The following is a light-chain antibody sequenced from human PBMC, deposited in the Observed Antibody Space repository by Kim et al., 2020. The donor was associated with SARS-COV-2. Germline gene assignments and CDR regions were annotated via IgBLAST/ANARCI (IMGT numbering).Light chain of an antibody. CDR3: QQDGSSPLP. J-gene: IGKJ4*01. CDR2: GAS. V-gene: IGKV3-20*01. Sequence: EIVLTQSPGTLSLSPGERATLSCRASQSVSSSYLAWYQQKPGQAPRLLIYGASSRATGIPDRFSGSGSGTDFTLTISRLEPEDFAVYYCQQDGSSPLPFGGGTKVYIK. CDR1: QSVSSSY.